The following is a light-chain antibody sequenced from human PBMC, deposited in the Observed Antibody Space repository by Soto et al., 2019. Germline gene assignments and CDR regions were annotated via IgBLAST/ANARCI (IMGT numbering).Light chain of an antibody. CDR1: SEDVGGYKY. CDR3: SSYTSSSTLV. J-gene: IGLJ1*01. Sequence: QSVLTQPASVSGSPGQSITISCSGTSEDVGGYKYVSWYQHHPGKAPKLMIYEVSNRPSGLSNRFSGSKSGNTASLTISGLQAEDEADYYCSSYTSSSTLVFGTGTKVTVL. CDR2: EVS. V-gene: IGLV2-14*01.